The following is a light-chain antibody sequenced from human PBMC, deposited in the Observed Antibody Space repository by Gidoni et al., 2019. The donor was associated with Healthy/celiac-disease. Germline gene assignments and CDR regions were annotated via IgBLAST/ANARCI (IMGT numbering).Light chain of an antibody. CDR3: AAWDDSLSGRV. Sequence: QSVLTQPPSASGAPGQSVTISCYGSSSNIGSNSVYWYQQLPGTAPKLLIYRNNQRPSGVPDRFSGSKSGTSASLAISGRRSEDEADYYCAAWDDSLSGRVVGGGTKLTVL. V-gene: IGLV1-47*01. J-gene: IGLJ3*02. CDR1: SSNIGSNS. CDR2: RNN.